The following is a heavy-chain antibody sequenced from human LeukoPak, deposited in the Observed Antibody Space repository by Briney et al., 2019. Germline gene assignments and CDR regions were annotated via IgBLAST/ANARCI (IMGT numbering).Heavy chain of an antibody. J-gene: IGHJ5*02. CDR2: IYYSGST. D-gene: IGHD6-19*01. CDR1: GGSISSSSYY. Sequence: SETLSLTCTVSGGSISSSSYYWGWIRQPPGKGLEWIGSIYYSGSTNYNPSLKSRVTISVDTSKNQISLKLSSVTAADTAVYYCASPKYSSGTFDPWGQGTLVTVSS. CDR3: ASPKYSSGTFDP. V-gene: IGHV4-39*01.